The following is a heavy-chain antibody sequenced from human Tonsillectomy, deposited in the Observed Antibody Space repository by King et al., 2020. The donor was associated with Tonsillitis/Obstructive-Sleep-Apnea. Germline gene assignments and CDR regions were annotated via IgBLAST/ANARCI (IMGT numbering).Heavy chain of an antibody. Sequence: QVQLVESGGGVVQPGRSLRLSCAASGFTFSRYAMHWVRQAPGKGLEGASVISYDGSNKYYAASVKGRFTISRDNSKNTLYLQMNSLSAEDTAEYYCARSPPYYYDSSGYSGYFDYWGQGTLGTVSS. D-gene: IGHD3-22*01. CDR2: ISYDGSNK. V-gene: IGHV3-30*04. J-gene: IGHJ4*02. CDR1: GFTFSRYA. CDR3: ARSPPYYYDSSGYSGYFDY.